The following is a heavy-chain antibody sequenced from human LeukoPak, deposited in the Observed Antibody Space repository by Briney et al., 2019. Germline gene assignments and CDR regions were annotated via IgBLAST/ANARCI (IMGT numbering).Heavy chain of an antibody. V-gene: IGHV3-23*01. CDR3: AKDLNLHDAFDI. CDR1: GFTFSSYG. CDR2: ISGSGGST. Sequence: TGGSLRLSCAASGFTFSSYGMSWVRQAPGKGLEWVSAISGSGGSTYYADSVKGRFTISRDNSKNTLYLQTNSLRAEDTAVYYCAKDLNLHDAFDIWGQGTMVTVSS. J-gene: IGHJ3*02.